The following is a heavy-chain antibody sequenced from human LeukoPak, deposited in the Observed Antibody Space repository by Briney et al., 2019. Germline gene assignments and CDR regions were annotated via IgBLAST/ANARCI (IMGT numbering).Heavy chain of an antibody. J-gene: IGHJ4*02. CDR3: AKDNAAYCGGDCFFDY. D-gene: IGHD2-21*02. CDR2: IYSDDTT. V-gene: IGHV3-53*05. Sequence: GGSLRLSCAVSGFTVSGNYMSWIRQAPGKGLEWVSLIYSDDTTLYADSVKGRFTISRDISKNTLYLQMSSLRAEDTAVYYCAKDNAAYCGGDCFFDYWGQGTLVTVSS. CDR1: GFTVSGNY.